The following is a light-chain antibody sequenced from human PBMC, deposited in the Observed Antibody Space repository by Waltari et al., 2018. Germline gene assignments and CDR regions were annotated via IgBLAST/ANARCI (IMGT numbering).Light chain of an antibody. CDR3: AAWDDSLSGQVL. V-gene: IGLV1-47*01. CDR2: RAD. CDR1: NSNLGKNF. Sequence: QSVLTQPPSASGTPGQRVTTSCSGSNSNLGKNFVYWYQQLAGTAPNLLVYRADQRPSGVPDRFSGSKSGTSASLAITGLRSDDEADYYCAAWDDSLSGQVLFGGGTKLTVL. J-gene: IGLJ3*02.